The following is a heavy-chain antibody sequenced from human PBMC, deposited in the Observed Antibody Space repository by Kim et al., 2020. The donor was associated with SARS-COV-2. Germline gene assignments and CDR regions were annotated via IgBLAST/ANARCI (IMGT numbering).Heavy chain of an antibody. V-gene: IGHV2-5*02. Sequence: SGPTPVKPTETLTLTCTFSGFSFDTPGMGVAWIRQPPGKALEWLALIYWDDDKRYSSSLPNGLTITKDTSKNQVVLTMTSMGPVDTATYYCAHTRSNYFDAFEYWGPGTLVTVSS. CDR2: IYWDDDK. CDR3: AHTRSNYFDAFEY. D-gene: IGHD3-10*01. CDR1: GFSFDTPGMG. J-gene: IGHJ4*02.